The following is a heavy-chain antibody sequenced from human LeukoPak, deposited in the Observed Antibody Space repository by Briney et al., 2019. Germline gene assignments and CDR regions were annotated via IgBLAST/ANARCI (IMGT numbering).Heavy chain of an antibody. CDR3: ARDWPTVITDY. CDR2: ISTSKGDT. D-gene: IGHD4-11*01. Sequence: ASVNVSCKTSVYTFTTHGVSWARQASGQGLEWMGWISTSKGDTKYAQKFKGRVTMTTDRSTSTAYMELRSLSSDDTAVYYCARDWPTVITDYWGQGTLVTVSS. V-gene: IGHV1-18*01. CDR1: VYTFTTHG. J-gene: IGHJ4*02.